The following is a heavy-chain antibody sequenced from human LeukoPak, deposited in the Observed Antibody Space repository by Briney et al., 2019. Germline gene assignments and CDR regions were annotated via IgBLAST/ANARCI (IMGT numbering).Heavy chain of an antibody. D-gene: IGHD1-26*01. CDR1: GFTFSSYG. V-gene: IGHV3-30*18. CDR3: AKLNSGTYNPAWYFDY. CDR2: ISYDGSNK. Sequence: GRSLRLSCAASGFTFSSYGMPWVRQAPGKGLEWVAVISYDGSNKYYADSVKGRFTISRDNSKNTLYLQMNSLRAEDTAVYYCAKLNSGTYNPAWYFDYWGQGTLVTVSS. J-gene: IGHJ4*02.